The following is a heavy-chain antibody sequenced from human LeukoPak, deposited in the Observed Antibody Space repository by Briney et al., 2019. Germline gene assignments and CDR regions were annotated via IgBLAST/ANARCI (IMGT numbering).Heavy chain of an antibody. J-gene: IGHJ6*01. D-gene: IGHD2-21*01. CDR3: TGAYCGGDCYYYGMDG. V-gene: IGHV3-64*01. CDR1: GFTVSNYA. CDR2: LSRDGANT. Sequence: GGSLSLSCVDSGFTVSNYAIHCVRPAPGKRPEYVSALSRDGANTYYANCVKGRFTISRDNSKNTLYRQMGSLRAEDTAVYYCTGAYCGGDCYYYGMDGWGEGTTVTVSS.